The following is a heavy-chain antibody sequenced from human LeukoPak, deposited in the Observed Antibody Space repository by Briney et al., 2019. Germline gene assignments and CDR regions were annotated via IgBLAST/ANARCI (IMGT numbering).Heavy chain of an antibody. Sequence: GASVKVSCKASGGTFSSYAISWVRQAPGQGLEWMGGIIPIFGTANYAQKFQGRVTITADESTSTAYMELSSLRSEDTAVYYCARAKGYGSGSPNWFDPWGQGTLVTVSS. D-gene: IGHD3-10*01. CDR3: ARAKGYGSGSPNWFDP. CDR2: IIPIFGTA. CDR1: GGTFSSYA. V-gene: IGHV1-69*13. J-gene: IGHJ5*02.